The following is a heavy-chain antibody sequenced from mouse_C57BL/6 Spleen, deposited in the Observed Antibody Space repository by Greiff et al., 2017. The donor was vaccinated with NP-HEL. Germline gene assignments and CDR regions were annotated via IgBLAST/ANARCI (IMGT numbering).Heavy chain of an antibody. CDR2: ISSGGSYT. CDR1: GFTFSSYG. D-gene: IGHD1-1*02. V-gene: IGHV5-6*01. J-gene: IGHJ2*01. Sequence: EVKLVESGGDLVKPGGSLKLSCAASGFTFSSYGMSWVRQTPDKRLEWVATISSGGSYTYYPDSVKGRFTISRDNAKNTLYLQMSSLKSEDTAMYYCARTGDYGDYFDYWGQGTTLTVSS. CDR3: ARTGDYGDYFDY.